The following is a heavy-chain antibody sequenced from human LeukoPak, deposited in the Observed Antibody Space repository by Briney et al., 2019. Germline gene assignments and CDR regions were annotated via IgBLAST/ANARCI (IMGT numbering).Heavy chain of an antibody. CDR2: IIPIFGTA. CDR1: GGTFSSYA. CDR3: ARSYYDFWSGYYY. D-gene: IGHD3-3*01. Sequence: EASVKVSCKASGGTFSSYAISWVRQAPGQGLEWMGGIIPIFGTANYAQKFQGGVTITTDESTSTAYMELSSLRSEDTAVYYCARSYYDFWSGYYYWGQGTLVTVSS. V-gene: IGHV1-69*05. J-gene: IGHJ4*02.